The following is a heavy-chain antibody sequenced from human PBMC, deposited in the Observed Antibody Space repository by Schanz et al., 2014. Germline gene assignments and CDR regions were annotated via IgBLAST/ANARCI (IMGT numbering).Heavy chain of an antibody. J-gene: IGHJ2*01. Sequence: QVQLVESGGGVVQPGRSLRLSCAASGFSFSTYAMHWVRQAPGKGLRCVAVISGNGGEKYYADSVKGRFTISRDNSENTLFLEMNSLRLEDTAVYYCARSTYYDILTGQTQTRVDVRYFDLWGRGTLVTVSS. V-gene: IGHV3-30*04. D-gene: IGHD3-9*01. CDR3: ARSTYYDILTGQTQTRVDVRYFDL. CDR2: ISGNGGEK. CDR1: GFSFSTYA.